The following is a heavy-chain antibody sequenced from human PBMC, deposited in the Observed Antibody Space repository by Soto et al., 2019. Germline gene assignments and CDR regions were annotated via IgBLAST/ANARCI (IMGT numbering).Heavy chain of an antibody. V-gene: IGHV5-10-1*01. Sequence: GESLKISCKGSGYSFTSYWISWVRQMPGKGLEWMGRIDPSDSYTNYSPSFQGHVTISADKSISTAYLQWSSLKASDTAMYYCARPAWGYCSSTSCYAFEIWGQGTMVNVSS. CDR3: ARPAWGYCSSTSCYAFEI. CDR2: IDPSDSYT. CDR1: GYSFTSYW. J-gene: IGHJ3*02. D-gene: IGHD2-2*01.